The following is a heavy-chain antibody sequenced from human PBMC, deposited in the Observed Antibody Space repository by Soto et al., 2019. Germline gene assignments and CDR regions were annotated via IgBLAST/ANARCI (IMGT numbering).Heavy chain of an antibody. J-gene: IGHJ5*02. Sequence: EVQLVESGGDLVQPGGSLKLSCAASGFTFSDSAVHWVRQASGKGLEWVGRIRTKSNGYATTYTASLKGRFTISRDDSKNTAYLQMNRLETEDTAVYYCTRATDTGALNWFDPWGPGTLVTVSS. CDR2: IRTKSNGYAT. CDR1: GFTFSDSA. D-gene: IGHD4-17*01. V-gene: IGHV3-73*02. CDR3: TRATDTGALNWFDP.